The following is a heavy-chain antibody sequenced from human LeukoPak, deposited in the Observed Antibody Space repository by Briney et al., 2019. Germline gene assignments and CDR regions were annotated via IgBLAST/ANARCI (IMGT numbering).Heavy chain of an antibody. CDR1: GFTVSSYY. V-gene: IGHV3-53*01. D-gene: IGHD3-22*01. Sequence: GGSLSLSCAASGFTVSSYYLTWVRQAPGKGLEGSSVIYTVGSTYYADSVKGRFTISRDNSKNTLYLQMNSLRAEDTALYYCARDQGSSAYLGAFDIWGQGTMVTVSS. CDR2: IYTVGST. CDR3: ARDQGSSAYLGAFDI. J-gene: IGHJ3*02.